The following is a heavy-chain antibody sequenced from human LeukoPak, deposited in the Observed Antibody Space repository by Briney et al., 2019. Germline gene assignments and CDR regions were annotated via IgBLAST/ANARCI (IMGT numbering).Heavy chain of an antibody. CDR2: IKQDGSEK. CDR3: AREDYGDLLWW. D-gene: IGHD4-17*01. Sequence: AGSQRLSCAASGLVFSSYWRSWVRQAPGKGLEWVGDIKQDGSEKYYVYSMRGRFSISRDNAKTSLYLQMNGLTAEDTAVYYCAREDYGDLLWWWGQGNPVTVSS. J-gene: IGHJ4*02. V-gene: IGHV3-7*01. CDR1: GLVFSSYW.